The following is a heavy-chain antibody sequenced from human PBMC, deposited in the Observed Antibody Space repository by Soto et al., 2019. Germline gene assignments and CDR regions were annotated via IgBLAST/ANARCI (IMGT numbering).Heavy chain of an antibody. J-gene: IGHJ6*03. CDR2: IKSKTDGGTT. CDR3: TTVPEVVVRTYYYYYYMDV. D-gene: IGHD2-2*01. V-gene: IGHV3-15*01. CDR1: GFTFSNAW. Sequence: GGSLRLSCAASGFTFSNAWMSWVRQAPGKGLEWVGRIKSKTDGGTTDYAAPVKGRFTISRDDSKNTLYLQMNSLKTEDTAVYYCTTVPEVVVRTYYYYYYMDVWGKGTTVTVSS.